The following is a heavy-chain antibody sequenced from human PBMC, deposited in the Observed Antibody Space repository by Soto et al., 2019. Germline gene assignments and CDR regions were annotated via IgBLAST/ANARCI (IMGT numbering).Heavy chain of an antibody. D-gene: IGHD3-16*01. Sequence: PSETLSLTCTVSGGSISSGGYYWSWIRQHPGKGLEWIGSIYYSGSTYYNPSLKSRVTISVDTSKNQFSLKLSSVTAADTAVYYCARRYGGNFDYWGQGTLVTVSS. CDR3: ARRYGGNFDY. V-gene: IGHV4-39*01. CDR1: GGSISSGGYY. J-gene: IGHJ4*02. CDR2: IYYSGST.